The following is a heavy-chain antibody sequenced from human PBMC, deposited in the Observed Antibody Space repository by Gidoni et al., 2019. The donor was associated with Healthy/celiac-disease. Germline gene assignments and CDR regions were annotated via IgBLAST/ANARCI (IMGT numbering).Heavy chain of an antibody. V-gene: IGHV4-31*02. Sequence: TCGGYYWSWIRQHPGKGLEWIGYIYYRGSTSYNPSLKSRVTISVDTSKNQFSLKLSSVTAADTAVYYCARAGLGYCSGGSCLDYWGQGTLVTVSS. CDR1: TCGGYY. J-gene: IGHJ4*02. D-gene: IGHD2-15*01. CDR2: IYYRGST. CDR3: ARAGLGYCSGGSCLDY.